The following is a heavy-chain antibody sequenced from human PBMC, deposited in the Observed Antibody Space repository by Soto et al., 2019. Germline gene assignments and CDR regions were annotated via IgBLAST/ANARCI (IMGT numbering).Heavy chain of an antibody. D-gene: IGHD3-9*01. CDR3: ARESYDILSGYYIGLSSLDY. V-gene: IGHV4-31*03. CDR2: IYYSGST. Sequence: TLSLACTVSGGSISSGGYYWSCILQHPGKGLEWIGYIYYSGSTYYNPSLKSRVTISVDTAKNQFSLKLSSVTAADTAVYYCARESYDILSGYYIGLSSLDYWAQGTLVTVSS. J-gene: IGHJ4*02. CDR1: GGSISSGGYY.